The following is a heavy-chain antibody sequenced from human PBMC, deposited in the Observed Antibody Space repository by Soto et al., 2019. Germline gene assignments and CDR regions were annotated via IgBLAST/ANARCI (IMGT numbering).Heavy chain of an antibody. V-gene: IGHV3-23*01. CDR1: DFTFDGHG. CDR3: VAWVSAHFDY. D-gene: IGHD2-8*01. J-gene: IGHJ4*02. CDR2: ISPEGFNT. Sequence: PGGSLRLSCAASDFTFDGHGMSWVRQAPGKGPEWVSTISPEGFNTHYADSVRGRFTISRDNSRNTVDLHMSSLRAEDTAIYDCVAWVSAHFDYWGQGTPVTVSS.